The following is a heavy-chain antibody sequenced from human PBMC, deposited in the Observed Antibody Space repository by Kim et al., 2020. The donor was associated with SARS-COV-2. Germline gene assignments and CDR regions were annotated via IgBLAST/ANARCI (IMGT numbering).Heavy chain of an antibody. V-gene: IGHV4-39*01. D-gene: IGHD3-22*01. J-gene: IGHJ4*02. CDR3: ARRAGSSGYFREDY. CDR2: IDYSGST. Sequence: SETLSLTCTVSGGAISSSSYYWGWIRQPPGKGLEWIGWIDYSGSTYYNTSLKSRVTISVDTSKNQFSLKLSSVTAADTAVYYCARRAGSSGYFREDYWGQGTLVTVSS. CDR1: GGAISSSSYY.